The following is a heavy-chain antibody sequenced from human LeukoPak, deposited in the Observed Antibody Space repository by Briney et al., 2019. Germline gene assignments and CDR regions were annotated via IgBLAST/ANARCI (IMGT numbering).Heavy chain of an antibody. CDR1: GGSFSGYY. D-gene: IGHD3-10*01. CDR3: ARGKWYGSGLYYYYMDV. J-gene: IGHJ6*03. V-gene: IGHV4-34*01. CDR2: INHSGST. Sequence: SETLSLTCAVYGGSFSGYYWSWIRQPPGKGLEWIGEINHSGSTNYNPSLTSRATISVDTSKNQFSLKLSSVTAADTAVYYCARGKWYGSGLYYYYMDVWGKGTTVTVSS.